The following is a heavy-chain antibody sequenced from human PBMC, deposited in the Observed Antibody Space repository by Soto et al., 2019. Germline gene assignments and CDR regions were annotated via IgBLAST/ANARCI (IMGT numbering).Heavy chain of an antibody. CDR1: GFTFDDYD. J-gene: IGHJ4*02. CDR2: ISWNSGSI. V-gene: IGHV3-9*01. Sequence: EVQLVESGGGLVQPGRSLRLSCAASGFTFDDYDMHWVRQAPGKGLEWVSGISWNSGSIGYADSVKGRFTISRDNAKNSLYLQMNSLRAEDTALYYGAKDVNILTGYYFDYWGQGTLVTVSS. CDR3: AKDVNILTGYYFDY. D-gene: IGHD3-9*01.